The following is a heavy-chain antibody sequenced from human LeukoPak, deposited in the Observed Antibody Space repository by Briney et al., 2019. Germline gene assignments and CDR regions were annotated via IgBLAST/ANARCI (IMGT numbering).Heavy chain of an antibody. CDR3: ACVVRGVIDY. D-gene: IGHD3-10*01. V-gene: IGHV4-34*01. Sequence: SETLSLTCAVYGGSFSGYYWSWIRQPPGKGLEWIGEINHSGSTNYNPSLKSRVTISVGTSKNQFSLKLSSVTAADTAVYYCACVVRGVIDYWGQGTLVTVSS. CDR2: INHSGST. CDR1: GGSFSGYY. J-gene: IGHJ4*02.